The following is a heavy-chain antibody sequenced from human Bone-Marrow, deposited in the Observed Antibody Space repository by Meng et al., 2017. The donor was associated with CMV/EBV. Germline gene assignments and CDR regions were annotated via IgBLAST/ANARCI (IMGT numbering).Heavy chain of an antibody. CDR3: ARVFPLSNVPAATLYYYGLDV. CDR1: GYTFTTYD. J-gene: IGHJ6*02. Sequence: ASVKVSCKASGYTFTTYDINWVRQATGQGLEWMGWMNPNSGNTGYAQKFQGRVTMTRVTSISTAYMELSSLTSDDTAVYYCARVFPLSNVPAATLYYYGLDVWGQGTTVTVSS. D-gene: IGHD2-2*01. V-gene: IGHV1-8*01. CDR2: MNPNSGNT.